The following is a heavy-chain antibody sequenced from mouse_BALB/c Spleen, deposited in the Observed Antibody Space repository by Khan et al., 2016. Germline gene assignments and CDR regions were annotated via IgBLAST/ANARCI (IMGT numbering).Heavy chain of an antibody. CDR2: ISYDGSN. J-gene: IGHJ1*01. V-gene: IGHV3-6*02. CDR1: GYSITSGYY. CDR3: ARDPFYYYGSSYWYFDV. Sequence: QLEESGPGLVKPSQSLSLTCPVTGYSITSGYYWNWIRQFPGNKLEWMGYISYDGSNNYNPSLKNRILITRDTSKNQFFLKLNSVTTDNTATYYCARDPFYYYGSSYWYFDVLGAETAVTVSS. D-gene: IGHD1-1*01.